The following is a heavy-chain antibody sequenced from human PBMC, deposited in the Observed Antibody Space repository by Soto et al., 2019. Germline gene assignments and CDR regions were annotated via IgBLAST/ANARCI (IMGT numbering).Heavy chain of an antibody. CDR3: ARGCQGYNCD. J-gene: IGHJ4*02. D-gene: IGHD5-12*01. V-gene: IGHV1-69*13. Sequence: ASVKVSCKASGGTFSSYAISWVRQAPGQGLEWMGGVIPIFGTANYAQKFQGRVTITADESTSTAYMELSSLRSEDTAVYYCARGCQGYNCDWGQGTLVTVSS. CDR1: GGTFSSYA. CDR2: VIPIFGTA.